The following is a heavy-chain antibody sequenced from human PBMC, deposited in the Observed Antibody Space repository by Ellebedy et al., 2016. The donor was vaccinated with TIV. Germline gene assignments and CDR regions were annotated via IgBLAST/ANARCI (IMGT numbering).Heavy chain of an antibody. CDR3: ANSYSSGWYWGHFHL. D-gene: IGHD6-19*01. J-gene: IGHJ2*01. Sequence: PGGSLRLSCAASGLNFSIYAMNWVRQAPGKGLEWVSALSNSAGSTHYADSVKGRFTISRDNSKKTVYLQMTRLRAEDTALYYCANSYSSGWYWGHFHLWGRGTLVTVSS. CDR2: LSNSAGST. V-gene: IGHV3-23*01. CDR1: GLNFSIYA.